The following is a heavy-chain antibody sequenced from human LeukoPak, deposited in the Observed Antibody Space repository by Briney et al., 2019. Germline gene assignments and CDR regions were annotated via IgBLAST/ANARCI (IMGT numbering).Heavy chain of an antibody. V-gene: IGHV3-11*01. CDR3: ARDRYCSGGSCYDSVAGPIDY. CDR2: ISSSGSTI. CDR1: GFTFSDYY. Sequence: GGSLRLSCAASGFTFSDYYKSWIRQAPGKGLEWVSYISSSGSTIYYADSVKGRFTISRDNAKNSLYLQMNSLRAEDTAVYYCARDRYCSGGSCYDSVAGPIDYWGQGTLVTVSS. D-gene: IGHD2-15*01. J-gene: IGHJ4*02.